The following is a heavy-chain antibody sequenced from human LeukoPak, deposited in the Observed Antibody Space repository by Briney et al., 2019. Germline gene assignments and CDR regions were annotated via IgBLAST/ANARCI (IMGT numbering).Heavy chain of an antibody. D-gene: IGHD3-10*01. J-gene: IGHJ6*02. CDR2: FDPNSGGT. CDR3: AIFGGPYGMDV. CDR1: GYTFTVYY. Sequence: ASVKVSCKASGYTFTVYYIYWVRQAPGQGLEWMGWFDPNSGGTNFAQKFQGRVTMTRDTSISTAYMELSRLTSDDTAVYYCAIFGGPYGMDVWGQGTTVTVSS. V-gene: IGHV1-2*02.